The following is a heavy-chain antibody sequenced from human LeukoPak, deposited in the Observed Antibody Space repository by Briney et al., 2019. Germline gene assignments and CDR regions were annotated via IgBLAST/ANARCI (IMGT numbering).Heavy chain of an antibody. V-gene: IGHV3-23*01. CDR1: GFAFSSYA. CDR3: AKVNRDGYYDSSGYYWSGYYFDY. J-gene: IGHJ4*02. Sequence: GGSLRLSCAASGFAFSSYAMSWVRQAPGKGLEWVSAISGSGGSTYYADSVKGRLTISRDNSKNTLYLQMNSLRAEDTAVYYCAKVNRDGYYDSSGYYWSGYYFDYWGQGTLVTVSS. CDR2: ISGSGGST. D-gene: IGHD3-22*01.